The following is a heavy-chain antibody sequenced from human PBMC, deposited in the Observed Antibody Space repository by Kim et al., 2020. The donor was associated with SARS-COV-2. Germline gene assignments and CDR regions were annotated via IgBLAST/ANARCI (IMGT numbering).Heavy chain of an antibody. D-gene: IGHD3-9*01. CDR1: GFTLSTYV. CDR3: ARGCRDDILTGYPNLDF. Sequence: GGSLRLSCAASGFTLSTYVIHWVRQAPGKGLEWVAVIISDGSQEYYVDSVKGRFAISRDNSRNTVYLEMTSLSAADTAIYYCARGCRDDILTGYPNLDFWGPGALITVST. V-gene: IGHV3-30*09. J-gene: IGHJ4*02. CDR2: IISDGSQE.